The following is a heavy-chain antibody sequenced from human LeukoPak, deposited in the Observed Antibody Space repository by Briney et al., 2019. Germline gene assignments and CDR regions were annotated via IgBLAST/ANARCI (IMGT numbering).Heavy chain of an antibody. D-gene: IGHD6-19*01. V-gene: IGHV1-8*03. CDR2: MNLNSGNT. J-gene: IGHJ3*01. CDR3: ARDIAVADNAV. Sequence: GASVKVSCKTSGYSFTNYDINWVRQATGQGLEWMGWMNLNSGNTGYAQKFQGRVTITRNTSITTAYMELSSLRSEDTAVYYCARDIAVADNAVWGQGTMVTVSS. CDR1: GYSFTNYD.